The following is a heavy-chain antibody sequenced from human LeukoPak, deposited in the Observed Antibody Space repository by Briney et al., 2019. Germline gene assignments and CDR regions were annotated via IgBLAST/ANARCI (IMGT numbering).Heavy chain of an antibody. V-gene: IGHV3-74*03. CDR3: ARGNYYGMDV. J-gene: IGHJ6*02. CDR2: INRDGSTT. D-gene: IGHD2/OR15-2a*01. CDR1: ESTFSKFW. Sequence: EGSLRLSCAASESTFSKFWMHWVRQAPGKGLVWVSGINRDGSTTTYADSVKGRFTVSRDNAKNTLYLQMHSLRAEDTAVYYCARGNYYGMDVWGQGTAVTVSS.